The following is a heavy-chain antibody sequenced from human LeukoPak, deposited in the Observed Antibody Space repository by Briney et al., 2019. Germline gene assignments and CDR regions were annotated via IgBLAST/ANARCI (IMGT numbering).Heavy chain of an antibody. CDR3: ARLSAGYPSWFNH. CDR2: IHYSGST. D-gene: IGHD3-9*01. Sequence: SETLSLTCTVSGGSISSHNWSWLRQPPGKGLEGMGYIHYSGSTDKSPSLKSPVTISVATSNSQFYLKLSSVTAADTAVYYCARLSAGYPSWFNHWGQGILVTVSS. J-gene: IGHJ5*02. V-gene: IGHV4-59*11. CDR1: GGSISSHN.